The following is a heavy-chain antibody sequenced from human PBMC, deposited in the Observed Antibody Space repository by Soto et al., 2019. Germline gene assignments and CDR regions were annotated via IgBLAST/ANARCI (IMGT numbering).Heavy chain of an antibody. V-gene: IGHV1-18*01. CDR1: GYTFTSYG. Sequence: QVQLVQSGAEVKKPGASVKVSCKASGYTFTSYGISWVRQAPGQGLEWMGWISAYNGNTNYAQKLQGRVTMTTDTSTSTAYMELRSLRSDDTAVYYCARDGERFLEWLYGSEFDYWGQGTLVTVSS. CDR3: ARDGERFLEWLYGSEFDY. J-gene: IGHJ4*02. CDR2: ISAYNGNT. D-gene: IGHD3-3*01.